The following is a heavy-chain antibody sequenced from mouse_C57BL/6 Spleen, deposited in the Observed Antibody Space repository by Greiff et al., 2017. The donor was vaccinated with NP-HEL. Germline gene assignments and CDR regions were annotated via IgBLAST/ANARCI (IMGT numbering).Heavy chain of an antibody. CDR3: ARRDLYYAMDY. D-gene: IGHD3-3*01. CDR2: IYPSDSET. CDR1: GYTFTSYW. V-gene: IGHV1-61*01. Sequence: QVQLQQPGAELVRPGSSVKLSCKASGYTFTSYWMDWVKQRPGQGLEWIGNIYPSDSETHYNQKFKDKATLTVDKSSSTAYMQLSSLTSEDSAVYYCARRDLYYAMDYWGQGTSVTVSS. J-gene: IGHJ4*01.